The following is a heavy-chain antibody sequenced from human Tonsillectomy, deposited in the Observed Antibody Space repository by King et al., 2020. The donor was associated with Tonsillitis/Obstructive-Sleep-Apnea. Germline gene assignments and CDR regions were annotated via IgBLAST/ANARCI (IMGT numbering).Heavy chain of an antibody. CDR2: INWNGGST. Sequence: VQLVESGGGVVRPGGSLRLSCAASGFTFDDYGMSWVRQAPGKGLEWVSGINWNGGSTGYADSVKGRFTISRDNAKNSLYLQMNSLRAEDTALYYCGGDPGYCSRPGSYPYYYYMDVWGKGTTATVSS. CDR3: GGDPGYCSRPGSYPYYYYMDV. CDR1: GFTFDDYG. D-gene: IGHD2-2*01. V-gene: IGHV3-20*04. J-gene: IGHJ6*03.